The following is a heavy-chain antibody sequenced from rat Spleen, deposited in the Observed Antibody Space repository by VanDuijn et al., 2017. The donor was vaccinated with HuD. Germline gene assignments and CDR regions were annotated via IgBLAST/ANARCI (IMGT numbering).Heavy chain of an antibody. J-gene: IGHJ2*01. CDR2: IFYDGSST. CDR3: ARLDYPGITDFDY. CDR1: GFTFSDHN. Sequence: EVQLVESGGGLVQPGRSLKLSCAASGFTFSDHNMAWVRQAPKKGLEWVATIFYDGSSTYYRDSVKGRFTISRDNAKSTLYLQMDSLRSEDTATYYCARLDYPGITDFDYWGQGVMVTVSS. V-gene: IGHV5-7*01. D-gene: IGHD1-4*01.